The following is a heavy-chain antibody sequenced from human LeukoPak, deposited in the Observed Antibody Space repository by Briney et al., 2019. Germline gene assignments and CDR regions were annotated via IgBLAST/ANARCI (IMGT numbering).Heavy chain of an antibody. CDR3: ARGGITMVRGDYYFDY. J-gene: IGHJ4*02. Sequence: ASVKVSCKASGYTFTSYGISWVRQAPGQGLEWMGWISAYNGNANYAQKLQGRVTMTTDTSTSTAYMELRSLRSDDTAVYYCARGGITMVRGDYYFDYWGQGTLVTVSS. V-gene: IGHV1-18*01. CDR2: ISAYNGNA. CDR1: GYTFTSYG. D-gene: IGHD3-10*01.